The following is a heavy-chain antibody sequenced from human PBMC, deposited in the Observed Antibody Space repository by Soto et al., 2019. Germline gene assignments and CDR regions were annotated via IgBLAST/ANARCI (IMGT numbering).Heavy chain of an antibody. V-gene: IGHV3-33*01. D-gene: IGHD3-10*01. Sequence: QVQLVESGGGVVQPGRSLRLSCAASGFTFSRYGMHWVRQAPGKGLEWVAVIWYDGSKTYYADSVKGRFTISRDSSKKPLYPENNRLKGEDKAVELLSGVKGGDGYYGGSFDYWGQGTLVTVSS. CDR3: SGVKGGDGYYGGSFDY. CDR1: GFTFSRYG. J-gene: IGHJ4*02. CDR2: IWYDGSKT.